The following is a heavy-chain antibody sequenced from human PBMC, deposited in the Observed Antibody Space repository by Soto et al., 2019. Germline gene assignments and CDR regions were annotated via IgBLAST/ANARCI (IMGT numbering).Heavy chain of an antibody. V-gene: IGHV4-59*08. D-gene: IGHD5-18*01. CDR1: GGSLSSYY. CDR2: MYNSGSA. CDR3: ARHGAIYSNSWYDFDY. Sequence: PSETLSLTCTVSGGSLSSYYWSWIRQPPGKGLEWVGYMYNSGSANYNPSPKSRVTISVDMSQNQFSLKLTSVTAADTAVYYCARHGAIYSNSWYDFDYWGQGTLVT. J-gene: IGHJ4*02.